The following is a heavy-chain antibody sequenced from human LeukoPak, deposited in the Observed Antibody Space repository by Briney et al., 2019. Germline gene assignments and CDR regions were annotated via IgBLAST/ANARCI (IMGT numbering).Heavy chain of an antibody. CDR1: GFTFDDYG. J-gene: IGHJ4*02. Sequence: GGSLRLSCAASGFTFDDYGMSWVRQAPGKGLEWVSYISSSGSTIYYADSVKGRFTISRDNAKNSLYLQMNSLRAEDTAVYYCARGPRITMVRGVPYFDYWGQGTLVTVSS. CDR2: ISSSGSTI. CDR3: ARGPRITMVRGVPYFDY. V-gene: IGHV3-48*03. D-gene: IGHD3-10*01.